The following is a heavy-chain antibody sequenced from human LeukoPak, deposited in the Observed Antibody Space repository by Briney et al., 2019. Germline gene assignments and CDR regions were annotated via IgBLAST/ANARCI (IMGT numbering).Heavy chain of an antibody. CDR3: AMAVAGKPSFFAC. J-gene: IGHJ4*02. Sequence: AATLSLTCAVADYFISSGYYWGWIRQPPGKGLEWIGSMFHSRSTYYHPSLRSPVTISIDTSKNEFSLRLRSVSAADKVVYYCAMAVAGKPSFFACWGEGPLVSVSS. V-gene: IGHV4-38-2*01. CDR2: MFHSRST. CDR1: DYFISSGYY.